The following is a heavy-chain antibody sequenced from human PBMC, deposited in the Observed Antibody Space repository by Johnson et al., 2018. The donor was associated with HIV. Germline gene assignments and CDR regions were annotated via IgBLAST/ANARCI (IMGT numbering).Heavy chain of an antibody. D-gene: IGHD2-8*01. J-gene: IGHJ3*02. CDR1: GFTFSSYG. Sequence: QVYLVESGGGVVRPGGSLRLSCAASGFTFSSYGMHWVRQVPGKGLEWVAVISYDGSNKYYADSVKGRFTISRDNSKKTLYLQMNSLIAEDTALYCCATSSVGWCIDAFDIWGQGTMVTVSS. V-gene: IGHV3-30*03. CDR2: ISYDGSNK. CDR3: ATSSVGWCIDAFDI.